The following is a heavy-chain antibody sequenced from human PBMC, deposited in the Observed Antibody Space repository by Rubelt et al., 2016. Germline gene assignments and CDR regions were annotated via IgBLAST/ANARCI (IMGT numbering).Heavy chain of an antibody. V-gene: IGHV3-30*19. Sequence: QGQLVESGGGVVQPGRSLRLSCAASGFSFSDFAMHWVRQAPGKGLEWVAVISFDGSDKYYADSVKGRFTISRDTSKNTLYLQMNSLRAEDTAVYYCARAVPFDYWGQGTLVTVSS. CDR2: ISFDGSDK. CDR1: GFSFSDFA. J-gene: IGHJ4*02. CDR3: ARAVPFDY.